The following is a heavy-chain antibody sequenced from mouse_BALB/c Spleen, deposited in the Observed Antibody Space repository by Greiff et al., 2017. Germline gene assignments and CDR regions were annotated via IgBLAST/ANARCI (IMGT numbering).Heavy chain of an antibody. CDR3: AREWYYSSYYFDY. Sequence: VMLVESGAELVRPGSSVKISCKASGYAFSSYWMNWVKQRPGQGLEWIGQIYPGDGDTNYNGKFKGKATLTADKSSSTAYMQLSSLTSEDSAVYVCAREWYYSSYYFDYWGQGTTLTVSS. V-gene: IGHV1-80*01. CDR1: GYAFSSYW. D-gene: IGHD1-2*01. J-gene: IGHJ2*01. CDR2: IYPGDGDT.